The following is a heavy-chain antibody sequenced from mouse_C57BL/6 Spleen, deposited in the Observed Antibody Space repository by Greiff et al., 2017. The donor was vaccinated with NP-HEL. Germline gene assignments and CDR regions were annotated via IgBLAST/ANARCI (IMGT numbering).Heavy chain of an antibody. V-gene: IGHV5-4*03. CDR2: ISDGGSYT. CDR3: ARGGTWEDFDY. Sequence: EVKVEESGGGLVKPGGSLKLSCAASGFTFSSYAMSWVRQTPEKRLEWVATISDGGSYTYYPDNVKGRFTISRDNAKNNLYLQMSHLKSEDTAMYYCARGGTWEDFDYWGQGTTLTVSS. D-gene: IGHD3-3*01. CDR1: GFTFSSYA. J-gene: IGHJ2*01.